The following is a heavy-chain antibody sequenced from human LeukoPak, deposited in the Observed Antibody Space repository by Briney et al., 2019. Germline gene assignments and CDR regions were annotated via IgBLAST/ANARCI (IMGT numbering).Heavy chain of an antibody. D-gene: IGHD1-1*01. V-gene: IGHV3-30-3*01. CDR3: ARDVDWNYFDY. CDR1: GFTFSSYA. CDR2: ISYDGSNK. J-gene: IGHJ4*02. Sequence: QSGGSLRLSCAASGFTFSSYAMHWVRQAPGKGLEWVAVISYDGSNKYYADSVKGRFTISRDNSKNTLYLQMNSLRAEDTAVYYCARDVDWNYFDYWGQGTLVTVSS.